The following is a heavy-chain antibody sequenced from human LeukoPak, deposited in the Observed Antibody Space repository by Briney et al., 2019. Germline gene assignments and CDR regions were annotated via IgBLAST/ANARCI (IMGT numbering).Heavy chain of an antibody. V-gene: IGHV3-23*01. CDR1: GFTFNSYA. CDR3: AKDRVNAYYYDSSGYYDY. CDR2: ISGSGGST. Sequence: GGSLRLSCAASGFTFNSYAMSWVRQAPGKGLEWVSAISGSGGSTYYADSVKGRFTISRDNSKNTLYLQMNSLRAEDTAVYYCAKDRVNAYYYDSSGYYDYWGQGTLVTVSS. D-gene: IGHD3-22*01. J-gene: IGHJ4*02.